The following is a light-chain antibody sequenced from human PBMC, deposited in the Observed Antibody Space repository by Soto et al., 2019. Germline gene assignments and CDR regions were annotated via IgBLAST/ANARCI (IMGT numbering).Light chain of an antibody. CDR1: QSVSSNY. CDR2: GAS. V-gene: IGKV3-20*01. Sequence: DIVLTQSPGTLSLSPGERATLSCRASQSVSSNYLAWYQQKRGQAPRLLIYGASSRATGIPTRFSGSGSGTDVTLTISRLEPEDFAVYYCQQYDTSPLTFGQGTKVEI. CDR3: QQYDTSPLT. J-gene: IGKJ1*01.